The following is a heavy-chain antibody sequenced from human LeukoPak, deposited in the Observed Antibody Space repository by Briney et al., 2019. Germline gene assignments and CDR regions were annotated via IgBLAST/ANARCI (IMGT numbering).Heavy chain of an antibody. CDR2: ISSSGSTI. V-gene: IGHV3-11*01. CDR1: GFTFSDYY. J-gene: IGHJ4*02. Sequence: GRSLRLSCAASGFTFSDYYISWIRQAPGKGLEWVSYISSSGSTIYYADSVKGRFTISRDNAKNSLYLQMNSLRAEDTAVYYCAIREAAGPVLFHYWGEGTLVTVSS. CDR3: AIREAAGPVLFHY. D-gene: IGHD6-13*01.